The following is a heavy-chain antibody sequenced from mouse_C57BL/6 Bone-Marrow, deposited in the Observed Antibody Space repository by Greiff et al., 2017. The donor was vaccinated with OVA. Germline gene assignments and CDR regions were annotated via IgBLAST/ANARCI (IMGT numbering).Heavy chain of an antibody. J-gene: IGHJ3*01. D-gene: IGHD2-1*01. CDR2: INPSSGYT. CDR3: GREDGNWFAY. CDR1: GYTFTSYT. V-gene: IGHV1-4*01. Sequence: VQLQQSGAELARPGASVKMSCKASGYTFTSYTMHWVKQRPGQGLEWIGYINPSSGYTKYNQKFKDKATLTADKSSSTAYMQLSSLTSEDSAVYYCGREDGNWFAYWGQGTLVTVSA.